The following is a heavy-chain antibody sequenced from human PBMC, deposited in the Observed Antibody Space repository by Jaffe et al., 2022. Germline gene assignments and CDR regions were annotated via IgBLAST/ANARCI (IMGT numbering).Heavy chain of an antibody. CDR2: INKDGSET. D-gene: IGHD1-1*01. CDR3: VRDWGWNTFDN. CDR1: GFSFNNYW. V-gene: IGHV3-7*04. J-gene: IGHJ3*02. Sequence: EVQLVESGGGLAQPEGSLRLSCATSGFSFNNYWLKWVRQAPGKGLEWVADINKDGSETYYVDSVKGRFIISKDSSTSSLYLQMNSLRVEDTAVYYCVRDWGWNTFDNWGHGTLVTVSS.